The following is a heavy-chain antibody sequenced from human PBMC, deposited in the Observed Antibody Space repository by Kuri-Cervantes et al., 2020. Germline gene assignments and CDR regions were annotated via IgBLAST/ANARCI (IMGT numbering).Heavy chain of an antibody. CDR3: AKDHRGLATGATSWFDP. Sequence: GESLKISCAASGFTFSSYAMSWVRQAPGKGLEWVSAISGSGGSTYYVDSVKGRFTISRDNFKNTLYLQMNSLRTEDTAVYYCAKDHRGLATGATSWFDPWGQGTPVTVSS. CDR2: ISGSGGST. CDR1: GFTFSSYA. J-gene: IGHJ5*02. V-gene: IGHV3-23*01. D-gene: IGHD6-13*01.